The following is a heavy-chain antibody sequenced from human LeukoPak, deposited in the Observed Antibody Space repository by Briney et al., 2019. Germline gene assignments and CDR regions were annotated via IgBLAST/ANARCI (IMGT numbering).Heavy chain of an antibody. CDR3: AKDRGRRDGYNLNYFDY. Sequence: GGSLRLSCAASGFTFSSYAMSWVRQAPGKGLEWVSAVSGSGDNTYYADSVKGRFTISRDNSKNTLYLQMNSLRAEDTAMYYCAKDRGRRDGYNLNYFDYWGQGTLVTVSS. CDR2: VSGSGDNT. D-gene: IGHD5-12*01. V-gene: IGHV3-23*01. CDR1: GFTFSSYA. J-gene: IGHJ4*02.